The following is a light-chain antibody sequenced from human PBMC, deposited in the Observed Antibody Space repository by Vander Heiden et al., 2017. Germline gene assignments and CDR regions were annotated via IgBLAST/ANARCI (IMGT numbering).Light chain of an antibody. CDR2: VAS. CDR3: QQYNNWPPHT. Sequence: EIVMTQSPATLSVSPGERATLSCRASQCVSSNLAWYQQKPGQTPSHLIYVASTRATGIPARFSGSGSGTEFTLTISSLQSEDFAVYYCQQYNNWPPHTFGQGTKLEIK. J-gene: IGKJ2*01. CDR1: QCVSSN. V-gene: IGKV3-15*01.